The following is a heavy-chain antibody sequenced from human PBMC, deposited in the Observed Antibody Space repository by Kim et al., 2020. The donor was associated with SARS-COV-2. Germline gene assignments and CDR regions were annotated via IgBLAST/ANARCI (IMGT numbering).Heavy chain of an antibody. J-gene: IGHJ6*02. CDR2: ISPMFGTT. CDR3: GREEGLQRYTTGQYGMEV. Sequence: SVKVSCKASGGSFRNYAMSWVRQAPGQGLEWMGGISPMFGTTNYAQKFQGRVTITADESTNIVYMELSRLRSEDTAVYYCGREEGLQRYTTGQYGMEVWGQGTTVTVSS. CDR1: GGSFRNYA. V-gene: IGHV1-69*13. D-gene: IGHD6-19*01.